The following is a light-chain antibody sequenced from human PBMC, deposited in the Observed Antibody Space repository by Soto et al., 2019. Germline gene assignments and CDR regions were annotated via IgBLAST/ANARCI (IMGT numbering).Light chain of an antibody. Sequence: EVVLTQSPVTLSLSPGSRATFPCRAIQSFRGLLAWYQQKPCQAPRLLIYDAYNRATGIPPRFSASGPRTDFTLTISSLETEDSAVYYCQQRHTWHITFGQGTRLEIK. CDR1: QSFRGL. CDR2: DAY. J-gene: IGKJ5*01. V-gene: IGKV3D-11*02. CDR3: QQRHTWHIT.